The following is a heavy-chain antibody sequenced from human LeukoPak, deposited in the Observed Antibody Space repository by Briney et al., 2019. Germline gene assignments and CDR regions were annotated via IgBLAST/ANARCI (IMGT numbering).Heavy chain of an antibody. CDR1: GGSFSGYY. V-gene: IGHV4-34*01. D-gene: IGHD3-16*01. CDR2: IHQSGSA. Sequence: SETLSLTCAVYGGSFSGYYWSWIRQPPGKGLEWIGEIHQSGSANYNPSLESRVSISVATSKNQFSLKLNSATAADTAVYYCATSGGFNSPRHYWGQGTLVTVSS. J-gene: IGHJ4*02. CDR3: ATSGGFNSPRHY.